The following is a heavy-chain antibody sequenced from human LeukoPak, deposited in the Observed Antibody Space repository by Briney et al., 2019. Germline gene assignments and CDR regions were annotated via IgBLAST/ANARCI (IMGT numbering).Heavy chain of an antibody. D-gene: IGHD3-22*01. V-gene: IGHV4-30-4*08. CDR2: IYYSGST. J-gene: IGHJ4*02. Sequence: PSETLSLTCSVSGGNINGYFWSWIRQPPGKGLEWIGYIYYSGSTYYNPSLKSRVTISVDTSKNQFSLKLSSVTAADTAVYYCARASMTYYYDSSGYPLSVLDYWGQGTLVTVSS. CDR1: GGNINGYF. CDR3: ARASMTYYYDSSGYPLSVLDY.